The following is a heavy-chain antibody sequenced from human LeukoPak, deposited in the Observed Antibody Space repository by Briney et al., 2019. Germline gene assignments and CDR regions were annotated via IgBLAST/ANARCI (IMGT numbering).Heavy chain of an antibody. Sequence: SETLSLTCTVSGGPISAYYWNWVRQPPGKGLEWIGYIYLSANTNYNPSLKSRVTISVDTSKNQLSLRLTSVTAADTAVYYCTRRLRTYFNYWGQGTLVTVSS. CDR2: IYLSANT. CDR3: TRRLRTYFNY. CDR1: GGPISAYY. J-gene: IGHJ4*02. V-gene: IGHV4-4*09.